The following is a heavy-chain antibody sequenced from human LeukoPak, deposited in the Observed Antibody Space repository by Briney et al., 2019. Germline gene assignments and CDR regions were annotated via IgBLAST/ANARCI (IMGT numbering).Heavy chain of an antibody. CDR3: ARELSGYFDWLFFFDY. D-gene: IGHD3-9*01. Sequence: GGSLRLSCAASGFTFSSYEMNWVRQAPGKGLEWVSYIGSSGSTIYYADSVKGRFTISRDNAKNSLYLQMNSLRAEDTAVYYCARELSGYFDWLFFFDYWGQGTLVTVSS. V-gene: IGHV3-48*03. CDR1: GFTFSSYE. CDR2: IGSSGSTI. J-gene: IGHJ4*02.